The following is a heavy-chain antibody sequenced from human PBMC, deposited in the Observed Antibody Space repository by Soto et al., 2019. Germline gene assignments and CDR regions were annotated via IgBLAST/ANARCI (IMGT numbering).Heavy chain of an antibody. V-gene: IGHV4-59*01. CDR3: ARGRYCGGDCSPYYFDY. CDR2: IYYSGST. J-gene: IGHJ4*02. D-gene: IGHD2-21*02. Sequence: SETLSLPCTVSCGSISSYYWSWIRQPPGKGLEWIGYIYYSGSTNYNPSLKSRVTISVDTSKNQFSLKLSSVTAADTAVYYCARGRYCGGDCSPYYFDYWGQGTLVTVS. CDR1: CGSISSYY.